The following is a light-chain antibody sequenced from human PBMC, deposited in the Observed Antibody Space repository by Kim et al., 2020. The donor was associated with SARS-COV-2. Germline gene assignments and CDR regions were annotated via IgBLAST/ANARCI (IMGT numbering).Light chain of an antibody. V-gene: IGKV3-20*01. CDR1: QSVSSSH. CDR3: QQHDNSPWT. CDR2: DAT. J-gene: IGKJ1*01. Sequence: EIVLTQSPGTLSLSPGERATLSCRASQSVSSSHLAWYQQKPGQAPRLLIYDATSRATGIPDRFRGSGSGTDFILTISGLEPEDFAVYYCQQHDNSPWTFGQGTKVEIK.